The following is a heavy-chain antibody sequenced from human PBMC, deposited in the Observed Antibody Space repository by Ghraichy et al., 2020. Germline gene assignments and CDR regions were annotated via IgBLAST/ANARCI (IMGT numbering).Heavy chain of an antibody. V-gene: IGHV4-34*01. Sequence: SETLSLTCAVYGGSFSGYYWSWIRQPPGKGLEWIGEINHSGSTNYNPSLKSRVTISVDTSKNQFSLKLSSVTAADTAVYYCARDPRPLMVRGVILYGMDVWGQGTTVTVSS. D-gene: IGHD3-10*01. J-gene: IGHJ6*02. CDR3: ARDPRPLMVRGVILYGMDV. CDR2: INHSGST. CDR1: GGSFSGYY.